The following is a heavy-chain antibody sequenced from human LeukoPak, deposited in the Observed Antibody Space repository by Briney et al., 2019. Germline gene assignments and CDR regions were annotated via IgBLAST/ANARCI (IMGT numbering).Heavy chain of an antibody. J-gene: IGHJ4*02. Sequence: GGSLRLSCSASGFDFDAHGMSWVRQVPGKGLEWVSGINWSGGSTGYADPTRGRITISRDNAKNSLYLQMDSLRAEDTALYYCARAAITSPFYFDFWGQGTLVTVSS. CDR1: GFDFDAHG. CDR2: INWSGGST. V-gene: IGHV3-20*04. CDR3: ARAAITSPFYFDF. D-gene: IGHD2-2*01.